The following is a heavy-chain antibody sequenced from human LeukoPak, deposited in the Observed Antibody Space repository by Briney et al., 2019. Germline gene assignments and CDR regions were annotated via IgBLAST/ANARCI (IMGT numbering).Heavy chain of an antibody. J-gene: IGHJ6*03. Sequence: PGGSLRLSCAASGFTFSSYSMNWVRQAPGKGLEWVSAISGSGGSTYYADSVKGRFTISRDNSKNTLYLQMNSLKTEDTAVYYCTTARDIVVVPAAMEGYHYYYMDVWGKGTTVTVSS. D-gene: IGHD2-2*01. CDR2: ISGSGGST. V-gene: IGHV3-23*01. CDR3: TTARDIVVVPAAMEGYHYYYMDV. CDR1: GFTFSSYS.